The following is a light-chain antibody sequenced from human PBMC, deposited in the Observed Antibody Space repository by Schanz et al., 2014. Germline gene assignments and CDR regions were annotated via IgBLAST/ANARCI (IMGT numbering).Light chain of an antibody. CDR3: QQYNDWRT. CDR1: QSVGSY. J-gene: IGKJ1*01. CDR2: DAS. V-gene: IGKV3-11*01. Sequence: EIVLTQSPVTLSLSPGERATLSCRTSQSVGSYLAWYQQKYGQAPRLLIYDASIRATGIPARFSGRGSGTYFTLSIFILEPEYFAVYYCQQYNDWRTFGQGTKVEVK.